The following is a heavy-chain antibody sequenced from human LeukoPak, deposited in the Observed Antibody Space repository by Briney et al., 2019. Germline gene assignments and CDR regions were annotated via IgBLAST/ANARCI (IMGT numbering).Heavy chain of an antibody. CDR1: GFTFSTYE. Sequence: GGSLRLSCAASGFTFSTYELNWVRQAPGKGLEWVSYISDSGDIINYADSVKGRFTISRDNANNSLYLQMNSLRAEDTAVYYCAKRFCSATRCFHFDYWGQGTLVTASS. J-gene: IGHJ4*02. CDR3: AKRFCSATRCFHFDY. CDR2: ISDSGDII. D-gene: IGHD2-2*01. V-gene: IGHV3-48*03.